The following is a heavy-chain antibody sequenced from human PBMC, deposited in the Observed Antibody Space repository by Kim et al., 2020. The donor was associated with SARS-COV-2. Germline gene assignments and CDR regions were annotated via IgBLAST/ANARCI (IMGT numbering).Heavy chain of an antibody. CDR3: AKGSSIAARGGDHENAF. D-gene: IGHD6-6*01. Sequence: GGSLRLSCAASGFTFDDYAMHWVRQAPGKGLEWVSGISWNSGSIGYADSVKGRFTISRDNAKNSLYLQMNSLRAEDTALYYCAKGSSIAARGGDHENAF. CDR1: GFTFDDYA. J-gene: IGHJ3*01. V-gene: IGHV3-9*01. CDR2: ISWNSGSI.